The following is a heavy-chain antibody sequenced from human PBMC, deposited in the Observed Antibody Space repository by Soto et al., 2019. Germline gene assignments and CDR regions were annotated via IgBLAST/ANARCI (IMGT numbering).Heavy chain of an antibody. CDR1: GGSISRYY. CDR3: ERDAGGWYQLLRPWFAL. J-gene: IGHJ5*02. CDR2: IYYSGSA. Sequence: SETLSLTCTVSGGSISRYYWSWIRQHPGKGLEWIGYIYYSGSAYYNPSLKGRVTISVDTSKNQFSLRLSSVTAADTAVYYCERDAGGWYQLLRPWFALSAQGTLVSVSS. V-gene: IGHV4-59*06. D-gene: IGHD2-2*01.